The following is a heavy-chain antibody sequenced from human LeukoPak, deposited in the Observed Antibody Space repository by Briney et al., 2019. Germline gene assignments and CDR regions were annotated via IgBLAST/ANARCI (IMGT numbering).Heavy chain of an antibody. V-gene: IGHV1-46*01. CDR2: VNPTNTGT. CDR1: GYTLTELS. Sequence: ASVKVSCKVSGYTLTELSMHWVRQAPGQGLEWMGIVNPTNTGTTYAQRFQGRVTMTADPSTSTVYMVLGSLRSEDTAVYYCAREGVLQAFDVWGHGTMVTVSS. J-gene: IGHJ3*01. D-gene: IGHD4-11*01. CDR3: AREGVLQAFDV.